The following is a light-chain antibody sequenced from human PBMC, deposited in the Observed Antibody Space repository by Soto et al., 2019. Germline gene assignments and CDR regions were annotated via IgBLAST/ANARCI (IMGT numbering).Light chain of an antibody. V-gene: IGLV2-8*01. CDR2: EVT. CDR1: SSDVGGYNY. CDR3: CSFAGNNNVV. Sequence: QSALTQPPSASGSPGQSVTISCTGTSSDVGGYNYVSWYQQHPGKAPKLLIYEVTQRPSGVPDRFSGSKSGNTASLTVSGLQDEDEADYYCCSFAGNNNVVFGGGTKLTVL. J-gene: IGLJ2*01.